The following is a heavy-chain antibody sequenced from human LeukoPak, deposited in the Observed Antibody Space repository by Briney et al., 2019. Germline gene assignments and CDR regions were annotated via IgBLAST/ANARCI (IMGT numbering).Heavy chain of an antibody. CDR2: INGDGSST. CDR1: GYTFNSHW. Sequence: PGGSLILTCAASGYTFNSHWMHWVRQAPGRGLLWVSGINGDGSSTSNEDSVKGRFTISRDNAKNMLYLQMNSLSAEDTAVYYCVRELGAFDIWGQGTMVTVSS. V-gene: IGHV3-74*01. J-gene: IGHJ3*02. CDR3: VRELGAFDI.